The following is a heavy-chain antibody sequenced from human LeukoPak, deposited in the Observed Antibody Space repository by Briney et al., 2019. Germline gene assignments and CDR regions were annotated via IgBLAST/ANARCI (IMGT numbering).Heavy chain of an antibody. D-gene: IGHD5-18*01. Sequence: GASLRLSCAASGFTFSSYAMSWARRAPGKGLEWVSAISGSGGNTYYADSVKGRFTISRDNSKNTLYLQMNSLRAEDTAIYYCAKKRGMQLWQYYFDYWGQGTLVTVSS. V-gene: IGHV3-23*01. CDR1: GFTFSSYA. CDR2: ISGSGGNT. J-gene: IGHJ4*02. CDR3: AKKRGMQLWQYYFDY.